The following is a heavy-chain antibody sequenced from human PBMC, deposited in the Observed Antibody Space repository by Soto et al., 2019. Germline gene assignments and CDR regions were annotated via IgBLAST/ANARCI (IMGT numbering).Heavy chain of an antibody. CDR1: GGTFSSYA. CDR2: IIPIFGTA. V-gene: IGHV1-69*13. Sequence: SVKVSCKASGGTFSSYAISWVRQAPGQGLEWMGGIIPIFGTANYAQKFQGRVTITADESTSTAYMELSSLRSEDTAVYYCARGVGIAARHVFYYYYGMDVWCQGTTVTVSS. J-gene: IGHJ6*02. D-gene: IGHD6-6*01. CDR3: ARGVGIAARHVFYYYYGMDV.